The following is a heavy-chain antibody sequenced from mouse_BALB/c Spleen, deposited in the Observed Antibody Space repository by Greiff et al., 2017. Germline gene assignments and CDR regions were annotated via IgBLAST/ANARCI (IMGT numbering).Heavy chain of an antibody. Sequence: QVQLKQPGAELVKPGASVKLSCKASGYTFTSYYMYWVKQRPGHGLEWIGGINPSNGGTNFNEKFKSKATLTVDKSSSTAYMQRSSLTSEDSAVYYCTRSGDYGSSYDFDVWGAGTTVTVSS. V-gene: IGHV1S81*02. D-gene: IGHD1-1*01. CDR2: INPSNGGT. CDR1: GYTFTSYY. J-gene: IGHJ1*01. CDR3: TRSGDYGSSYDFDV.